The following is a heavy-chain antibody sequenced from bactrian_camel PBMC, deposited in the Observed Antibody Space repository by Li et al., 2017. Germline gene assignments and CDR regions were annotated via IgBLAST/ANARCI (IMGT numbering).Heavy chain of an antibody. CDR3: AGEQYGGCRASAAFGV. J-gene: IGHJ6*01. V-gene: IGHV3S53*01. CDR1: ETRYC. Sequence: HVQLVESGGGSVQAGGSLRLTCTFSETRYCMGWFRQSPGKDREGVAVMDSLGRVKYAVSVNGRFTISKGNRKTILYLEMHNLKPEDTGVYYCAGEQYGGCRASAAFGVWGQGTQVTVS. D-gene: IGHD6*01. CDR2: MDSLGRV.